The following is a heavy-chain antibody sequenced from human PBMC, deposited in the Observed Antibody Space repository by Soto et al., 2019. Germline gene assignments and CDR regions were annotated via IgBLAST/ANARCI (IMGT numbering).Heavy chain of an antibody. J-gene: IGHJ4*02. CDR2: ISTSSSYT. CDR1: GFLFGYFY. V-gene: IGHV3-11*03. D-gene: IGHD3-22*01. Sequence: GGSLILSCAASGFLFGYFYMTWIRQAPGKGLEWVSEISTSSSYTNYADSVKGRFTVSRENANNTLYLEMNSLRAADTAVYYCARSYDSSGYTQYYFDYWDQGTLVTVSS. CDR3: ARSYDSSGYTQYYFDY.